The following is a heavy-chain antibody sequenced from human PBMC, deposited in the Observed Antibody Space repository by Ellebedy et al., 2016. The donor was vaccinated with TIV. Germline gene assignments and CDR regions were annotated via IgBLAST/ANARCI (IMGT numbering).Heavy chain of an antibody. D-gene: IGHD3-10*01. CDR1: GFTFNNYA. J-gene: IGHJ4*02. V-gene: IGHV3-30-3*01. CDR2: LSFDGSSE. Sequence: GESLKISCAASGFTFNNYAMHWVRQAPGKGLEWVAVLSFDGSSEFYADSVKSRFTISRDNAKNSLYLQMNSLRAEDTAVYFCARGSDRVAIDRGSDYWGQGTLVTVSS. CDR3: ARGSDRVAIDRGSDY.